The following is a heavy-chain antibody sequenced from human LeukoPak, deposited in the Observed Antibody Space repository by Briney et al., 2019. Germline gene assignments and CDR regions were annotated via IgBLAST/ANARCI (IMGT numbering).Heavy chain of an antibody. Sequence: PPQTLSLTCTVSGGSISSGSYYWSWIRQPAGKGLEWIGRIYTSGSTDYNPSLKSRVTISVDTSKNQFSLKLSSVTAADTAVYYCARGRETQDAFDIWGQGTMVTVSS. V-gene: IGHV4-61*02. CDR3: ARGRETQDAFDI. CDR2: IYTSGST. J-gene: IGHJ3*02. D-gene: IGHD1-26*01. CDR1: GGSISSGSYY.